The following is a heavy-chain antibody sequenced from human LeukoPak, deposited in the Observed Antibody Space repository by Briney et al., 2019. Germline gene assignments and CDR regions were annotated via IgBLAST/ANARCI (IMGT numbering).Heavy chain of an antibody. CDR1: GFTFSSYS. V-gene: IGHV3-48*02. J-gene: IGHJ4*02. CDR2: ISTSSGTM. CDR3: ARGHGVY. D-gene: IGHD3-3*01. Sequence: GGSLRLSCAASGFTFSSYSMNWVRQAPGKGLEWVSYISTSSGTMNYADPVKGRFTISRDNAKNSLYLQMNSLRDEDTAVYYCARGHGVYWGQGTLVTVSS.